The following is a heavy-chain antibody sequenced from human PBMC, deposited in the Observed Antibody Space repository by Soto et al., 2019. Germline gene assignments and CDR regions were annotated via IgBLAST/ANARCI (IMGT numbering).Heavy chain of an antibody. CDR1: GYTFSSYD. V-gene: IGHV1-8*01. Sequence: QVQLVQSGTEVKKPGASVKVSCKTSGYTFSSYDINWVRQVTGQGLEWMGWMNPNGGYTGYAQKFQGRLTMTRDSSIRTAYMELSSLRSEDTAVYYCARTNGDFDYWGQGTLVTVSS. CDR3: ARTNGDFDY. CDR2: MNPNGGYT. D-gene: IGHD2-8*01. J-gene: IGHJ4*02.